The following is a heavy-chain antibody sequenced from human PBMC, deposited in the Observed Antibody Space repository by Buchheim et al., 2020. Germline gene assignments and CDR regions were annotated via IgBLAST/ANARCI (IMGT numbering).Heavy chain of an antibody. CDR1: GFRFSSYW. Sequence: EVQLVESGGGLVQPGGSLRLSCAASGFRFSSYWMSWVRQAPGKGLEWVANIKQDGSEQYYVDSAKGRFTISRDNAKNSVYLQMNSLRAEDSALYYCARHGYNYYFDYWGQGTL. CDR2: IKQDGSEQ. V-gene: IGHV3-7*01. J-gene: IGHJ4*02. CDR3: ARHGYNYYFDY. D-gene: IGHD5-24*01.